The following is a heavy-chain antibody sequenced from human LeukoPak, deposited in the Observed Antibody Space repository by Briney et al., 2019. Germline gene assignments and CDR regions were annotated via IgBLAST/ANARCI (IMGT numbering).Heavy chain of an antibody. J-gene: IGHJ4*02. Sequence: ASVKVSCKASGYTVTSYYMHWVRQAPGQGLEWMAILNPSGGSSSYAQKFQGRVTMTRDTSTSTVYMELSSLRSEDTAMYYCARDPHVTYYYDSSGLDYWGQGTLVTVSS. V-gene: IGHV1-46*01. CDR3: ARDPHVTYYYDSSGLDY. D-gene: IGHD3-22*01. CDR2: LNPSGGSS. CDR1: GYTVTSYY.